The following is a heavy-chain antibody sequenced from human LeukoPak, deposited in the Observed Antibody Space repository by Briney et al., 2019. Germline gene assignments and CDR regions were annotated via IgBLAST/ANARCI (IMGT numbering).Heavy chain of an antibody. CDR2: TYYRSKWYN. J-gene: IGHJ6*03. D-gene: IGHD3-10*01. Sequence: SQTLSLTCAISGDSVSSNSAAWNWIRQSPSSGLEWLGRTYYRSKWYNDYAVSVKSRITINPDTSKNQFSLQLNSVTPEDTAVYYCAREIITMVRGVIPYYYYYYMDVWGKGTTVTVSS. V-gene: IGHV6-1*01. CDR3: AREIITMVRGVIPYYYYYYMDV. CDR1: GDSVSSNSAA.